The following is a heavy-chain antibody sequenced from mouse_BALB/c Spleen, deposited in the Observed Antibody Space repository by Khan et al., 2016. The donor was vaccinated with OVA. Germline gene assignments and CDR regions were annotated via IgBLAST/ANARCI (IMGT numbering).Heavy chain of an antibody. V-gene: IGHV1S29*02. CDR2: IFPNNGDS. J-gene: IGHJ3*02. Sequence: VQLQQSGPELVKPGASVKISCKASGYTFTDYNMDWVRQSHGKSLEWIGYIFPNNGDSGYNQKFKTKAALIVDSSSSTAFMELRSLTSEDSAVYYCTRSGYGSFGYWGRGTLVTVSA. CDR1: GYTFTDYN. D-gene: IGHD1-2*01. CDR3: TRSGYGSFGY.